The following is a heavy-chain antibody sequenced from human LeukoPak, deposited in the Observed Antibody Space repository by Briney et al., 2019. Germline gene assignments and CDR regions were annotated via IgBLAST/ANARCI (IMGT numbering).Heavy chain of an antibody. J-gene: IGHJ1*01. D-gene: IGHD2-2*01. Sequence: PGGSLRLSCAASGFTVSSNYMSWVRQAPGKGLEWVSVFYSAVGTYYADSVKGRFTISRDNSKNTLYVQMTSLRTEDTAVYYCVYQVQGVVRWGQGTLVTVSS. V-gene: IGHV3-66*01. CDR1: GFTVSSNY. CDR3: VYQVQGVVR. CDR2: FYSAVGT.